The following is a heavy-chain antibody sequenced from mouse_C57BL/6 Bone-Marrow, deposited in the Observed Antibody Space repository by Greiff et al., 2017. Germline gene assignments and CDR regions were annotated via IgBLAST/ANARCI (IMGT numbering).Heavy chain of an antibody. D-gene: IGHD1-1*01. CDR2: IWTGGGT. CDR3: ASHYGTTGAWFAY. V-gene: IGHV2-9-1*01. Sequence: VQGVESGPGLVAPSQSLSITCTVSGFSLTSYAISWVRQPPGKGLEWLGVIWTGGGTNYNSALKYRMSISKNNTKSQVFLKMNSLQTDDTASYYCASHYGTTGAWFAYWGQGTLVTVSA. J-gene: IGHJ3*01. CDR1: GFSLTSYA.